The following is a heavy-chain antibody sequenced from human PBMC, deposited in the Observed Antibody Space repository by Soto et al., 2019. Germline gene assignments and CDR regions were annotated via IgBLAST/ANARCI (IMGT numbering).Heavy chain of an antibody. J-gene: IGHJ6*02. V-gene: IGHV4-39*01. D-gene: IGHD2-15*01. CDR2: IFFTGNI. CDR3: ASRHCSGGSCYNPGFDF. Sequence: PSETLSLTCTVSGASLSSISYYWGWIRQPPGKGLEWVGSIFFTGNIYYNPSPKSRVTISVDTSRNQFSLMVNSVTAADTAVYYCASRHCSGGSCYNPGFDFWGHGTTVTVSS. CDR1: GASLSSISYY.